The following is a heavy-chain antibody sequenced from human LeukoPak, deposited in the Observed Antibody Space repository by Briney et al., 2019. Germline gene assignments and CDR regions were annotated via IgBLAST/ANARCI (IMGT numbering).Heavy chain of an antibody. CDR2: FDPEDGET. J-gene: IGHJ4*02. CDR3: ASGRPDYGGNLYHFDY. CDR1: GYTLTELS. V-gene: IGHV1-24*01. D-gene: IGHD4-23*01. Sequence: GASVKVSCKVSGYTLTELSMHWVRQAPGKGLEWMGGFDPEDGETIYAQKFQGRVTMTEDTSTSTAYMELRSLRSDDTAVYYCASGRPDYGGNLYHFDYWGQGTLVTVSS.